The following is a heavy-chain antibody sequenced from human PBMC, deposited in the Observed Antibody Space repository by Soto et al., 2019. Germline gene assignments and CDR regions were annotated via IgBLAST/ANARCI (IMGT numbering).Heavy chain of an antibody. Sequence: SVKVSCKASGGTFSSYAISWVRQAPGQGLEWMGGIIPIFGTANYAQKFQGRVTITADESTSTAYMELRSLRSDDTAVYYCARDHGTPRSPNNWFDPWGQGTLVTVSS. V-gene: IGHV1-69*13. CDR2: IIPIFGTA. D-gene: IGHD6-6*01. J-gene: IGHJ5*02. CDR1: GGTFSSYA. CDR3: ARDHGTPRSPNNWFDP.